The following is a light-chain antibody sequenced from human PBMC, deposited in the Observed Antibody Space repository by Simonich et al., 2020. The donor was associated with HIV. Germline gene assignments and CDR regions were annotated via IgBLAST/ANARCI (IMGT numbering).Light chain of an antibody. CDR3: QHFYSTPQT. J-gene: IGKJ1*01. V-gene: IGKV1-NL1*01. Sequence: DIQMTQSPSSLSASVGDRVTVTCRASQGISNSLAWYQQKPGKAPKLLLYAASRLESGVPSRFSGSGSGTDYTLTISSLQPEDFATYYCQHFYSTPQTFGQGTKVEIK. CDR2: AAS. CDR1: QGISNS.